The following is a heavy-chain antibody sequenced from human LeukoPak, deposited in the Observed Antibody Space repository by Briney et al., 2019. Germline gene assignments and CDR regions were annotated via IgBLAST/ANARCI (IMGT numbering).Heavy chain of an antibody. CDR2: IYTSGST. CDR3: ARKGYSYSGGRIDY. J-gene: IGHJ4*02. V-gene: IGHV4-4*07. Sequence: SETLSLTCTVSGGSISSYYWSWIRQPAGKGLEWIGRIYTSGSTNYNPSLKSRVTMSVDTSKNQFSLKLSSVTAADTAVYYCARKGYSYSGGRIDYWGQGTLVTVSS. D-gene: IGHD5-18*01. CDR1: GGSISSYY.